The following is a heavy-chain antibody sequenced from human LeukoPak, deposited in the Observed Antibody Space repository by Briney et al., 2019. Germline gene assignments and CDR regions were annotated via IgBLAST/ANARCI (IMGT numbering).Heavy chain of an antibody. D-gene: IGHD3-22*01. J-gene: IGHJ1*01. CDR1: GGTFSSYA. CDR3: TTLYYYSSSDPTIS. CDR2: IIPIFGTA. V-gene: IGHV1-69*13. Sequence: SVKVSCKASGGTFSSYAISWVRQAPGQGLEWMGGIIPIFGTANYAQKFQGRVTITADESTSTAYMELSSLRSEDTAVYYCTTLYYYSSSDPTISWGQGTLVSVSS.